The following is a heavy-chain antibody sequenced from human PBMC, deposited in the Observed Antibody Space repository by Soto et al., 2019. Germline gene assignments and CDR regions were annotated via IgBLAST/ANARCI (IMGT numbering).Heavy chain of an antibody. CDR2: ISTTSSYI. V-gene: IGHV3-21*06. D-gene: IGHD3-10*01. J-gene: IGHJ6*04. Sequence: EVQLVESGGGLLKPGGSLRLSCAASGFSFNNYDMNWVRQAPGKGLEWVSYISTTSSYIYYAESVKGRFTISRDNAKNSLFLQMNSLRAEDTALYYCTRGLPRILLVRGPVDVWGKGTMVTVSS. CDR3: TRGLPRILLVRGPVDV. CDR1: GFSFNNYD.